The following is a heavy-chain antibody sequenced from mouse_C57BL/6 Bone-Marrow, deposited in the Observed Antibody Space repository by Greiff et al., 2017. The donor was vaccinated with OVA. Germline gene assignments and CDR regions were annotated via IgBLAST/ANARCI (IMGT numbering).Heavy chain of an antibody. J-gene: IGHJ2*01. CDR3: APLWGNYVDY. D-gene: IGHD6-1*01. CDR2: INPNNGGT. Sequence: EVKLQQSGPELVKPGASVKISCKASGYTFTDYYMNWVKQSHGKSLEWIGDINPNNGGTSYNQKFKGKATLTVDKSSSTAYMELRSLTSEDSAVYYCAPLWGNYVDYWGQGTTLTVSS. V-gene: IGHV1-26*01. CDR1: GYTFTDYY.